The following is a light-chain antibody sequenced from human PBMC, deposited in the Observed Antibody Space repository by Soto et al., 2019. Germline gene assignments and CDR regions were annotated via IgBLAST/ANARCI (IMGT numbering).Light chain of an antibody. CDR2: KAS. J-gene: IGKJ1*01. CDR1: QSISDW. Sequence: DIQMTQSPSTLSAAAGDRVTITCRASQSISDWLAWYQQKPGKAPKLLIYKASSLESGVTSRFSGSGSGTDFTLNISSLQPDDFATYYCQQYNSYSRTFGQGTKVEV. V-gene: IGKV1-5*03. CDR3: QQYNSYSRT.